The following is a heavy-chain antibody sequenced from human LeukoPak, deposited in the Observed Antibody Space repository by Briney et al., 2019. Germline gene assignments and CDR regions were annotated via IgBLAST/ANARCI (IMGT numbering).Heavy chain of an antibody. CDR2: TRNKANSYTT. Sequence: PGGSLRLSCAASGFTFSDHYMDWVRQAPGKGLEWVGRTRNKANSYTTEYAASVKGRFTISRDDSKNSLYLQMNSLKTEDTAVYYCARVGLGYCSGGSCPWNAFDIWGQGTMVTVSS. CDR3: ARVGLGYCSGGSCPWNAFDI. D-gene: IGHD2-15*01. J-gene: IGHJ3*02. V-gene: IGHV3-72*01. CDR1: GFTFSDHY.